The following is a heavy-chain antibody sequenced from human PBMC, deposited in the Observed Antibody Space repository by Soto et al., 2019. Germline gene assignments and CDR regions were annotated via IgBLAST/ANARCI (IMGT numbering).Heavy chain of an antibody. Sequence: SVKGSCKASGGTFSSYTISWVRQAPGQGLEWMGRIIPILGIANYAQKFQGRVTITADKSTSTAYMELSSLRSEDTAVYYCARSVPTIFGVVTASSYFDYWGQGTLVTVSS. V-gene: IGHV1-69*02. CDR2: IIPILGIA. D-gene: IGHD3-3*01. CDR1: GGTFSSYT. CDR3: ARSVPTIFGVVTASSYFDY. J-gene: IGHJ4*02.